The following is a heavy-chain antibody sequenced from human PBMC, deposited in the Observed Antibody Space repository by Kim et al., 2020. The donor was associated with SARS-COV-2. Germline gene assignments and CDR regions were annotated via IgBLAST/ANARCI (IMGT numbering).Heavy chain of an antibody. D-gene: IGHD6-19*01. CDR2: ISYDGSNK. CDR1: GFTFSSYG. J-gene: IGHJ6*02. CDR3: AKDLGSSGYYYGMDV. Sequence: GGSLRLSCAASGFTFSSYGMHWVHQAPGKGLEWVAVISYDGSNKYYADSVKGRFTISRDNSKNTLYLQMNSLRAEDTAVYYCAKDLGSSGYYYGMDVWGQGTTVTVSS. V-gene: IGHV3-30*18.